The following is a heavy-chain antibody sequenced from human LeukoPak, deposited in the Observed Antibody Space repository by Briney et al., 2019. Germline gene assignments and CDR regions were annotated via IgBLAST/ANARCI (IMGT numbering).Heavy chain of an antibody. CDR3: AGEDNSSGYRPFDI. CDR2: IIPIFGTA. V-gene: IGHV1-69*13. D-gene: IGHD3-22*01. CDR1: GGTFSSYA. J-gene: IGHJ3*02. Sequence: SVKVSCKASGGTFSSYAISWVRQAPGQGLEWMGGIIPIFGTANYARKFQGRVTITADESTSTAYMELSSLRSEDTAVYYCAGEDNSSGYRPFDIWGQGTMVTVPS.